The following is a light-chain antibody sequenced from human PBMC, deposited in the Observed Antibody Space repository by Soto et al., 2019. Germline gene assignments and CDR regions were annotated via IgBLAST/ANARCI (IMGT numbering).Light chain of an antibody. Sequence: QSALTQPASVSGSPGQSITISCTGTSSDVGAYNSVSWYQQHPGKAPKLMIYDVTNRPSGVSNRFSDSKSGNTASLTISGLQAEDEAHYYCSSYTGSDNFNVFGTGTKVTVL. CDR1: SSDVGAYNS. V-gene: IGLV2-14*01. CDR2: DVT. CDR3: SSYTGSDNFNV. J-gene: IGLJ1*01.